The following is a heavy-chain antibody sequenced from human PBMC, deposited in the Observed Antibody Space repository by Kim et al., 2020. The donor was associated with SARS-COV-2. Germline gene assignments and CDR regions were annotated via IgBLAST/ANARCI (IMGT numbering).Heavy chain of an antibody. J-gene: IGHJ4*02. V-gene: IGHV4-59*09. D-gene: IGHD6-13*01. Sequence: NYNPALKSRVTISVDTSKNQFSLKLSSVTAAGTAVYYCARGHSSNWYCDSWGQGTLVTVSS. CDR3: ARGHSSNWYCDS.